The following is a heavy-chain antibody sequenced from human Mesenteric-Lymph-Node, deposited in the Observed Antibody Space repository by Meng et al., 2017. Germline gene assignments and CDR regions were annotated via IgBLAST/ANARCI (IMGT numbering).Heavy chain of an antibody. V-gene: IGHV4-4*02. D-gene: IGHD2-15*01. CDR3: ARDKGCSGGSCYLPNTNWFDP. J-gene: IGHJ5*02. CDR1: GGSIISSVW. CDR2: IYYSGNT. Sequence: SETLSLTCAVSGGSIISSVWWSWVRQSPGKGLEWIGSIYYSGNTYYNPSLTSRVTISVDTSKNQFSLKVTSVTAADTAVYYCARDKGCSGGSCYLPNTNWFDPWGQGTLVTVSS.